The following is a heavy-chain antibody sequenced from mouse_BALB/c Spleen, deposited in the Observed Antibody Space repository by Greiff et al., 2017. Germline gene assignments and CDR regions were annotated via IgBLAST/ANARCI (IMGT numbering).Heavy chain of an antibody. D-gene: IGHD2-4*01. CDR1: GYSITSDYA. J-gene: IGHJ4*01. CDR2: ISYSGST. V-gene: IGHV3-2*02. Sequence: DVKLVESGPGLVKPSQSLSLTCTVTGYSITSDYAWNWIRQFPGNKLEWMGYISYSGSTSYNPSLKSRISITRDTSKNQFFLQLNSVTTEDTATYYGARRMITLYAMDYWGQGTSVTVSS. CDR3: ARRMITLYAMDY.